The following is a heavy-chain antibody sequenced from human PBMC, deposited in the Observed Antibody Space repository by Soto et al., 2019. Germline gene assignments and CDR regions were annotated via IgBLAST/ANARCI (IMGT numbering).Heavy chain of an antibody. J-gene: IGHJ6*01. CDR1: GFTFSSYD. CDR3: ARGSADCSSTSCYGGGNYYYGMDV. Sequence: EVQLVESGGGLVQPGGSLRLSCAASGFTFSSYDMHWVRQATGKGLEWVSAIGTAGDTYYPGSVKGRFTISRENAKNSLYLQMNSLRAEDTAVYYCARGSADCSSTSCYGGGNYYYGMDVW. D-gene: IGHD2-2*01. V-gene: IGHV3-13*01. CDR2: IGTAGDT.